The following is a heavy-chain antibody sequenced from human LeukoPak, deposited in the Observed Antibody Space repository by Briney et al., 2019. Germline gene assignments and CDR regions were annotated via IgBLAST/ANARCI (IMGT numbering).Heavy chain of an antibody. Sequence: SGGSLRLSCAASGFTFSSYEMNWVRQAPGKGLEWVSYISNGGTTIYYADSVKGRFTISRDNAKNTLYLQMNSLRAEDTAVYYCARESSGWTLFDYWGQGTLVTVSS. CDR2: ISNGGTTI. CDR3: ARESSGWTLFDY. J-gene: IGHJ4*02. D-gene: IGHD6-19*01. CDR1: GFTFSSYE. V-gene: IGHV3-48*03.